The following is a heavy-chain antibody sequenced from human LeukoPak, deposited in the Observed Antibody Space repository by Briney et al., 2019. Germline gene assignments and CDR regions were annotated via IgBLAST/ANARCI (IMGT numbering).Heavy chain of an antibody. CDR3: ASAYSGYDWGNNLDY. V-gene: IGHV3-48*01. D-gene: IGHD5-12*01. Sequence: GGSLRLSCAASGFTFSSYSMNWVRQAPGKGLEWVSYISSSSSTIYYADSVKGRFTISRDNAKNSLYPQMNSLRAEDTAVYYCASAYSGYDWGNNLDYWGQGTLVTVSS. CDR2: ISSSSSTI. CDR1: GFTFSSYS. J-gene: IGHJ4*02.